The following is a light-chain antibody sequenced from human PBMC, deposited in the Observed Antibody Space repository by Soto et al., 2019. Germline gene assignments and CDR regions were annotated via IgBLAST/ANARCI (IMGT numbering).Light chain of an antibody. V-gene: IGKV1-39*01. Sequence: DIQMTQSPSSLSASVGDRVTITCRASQSISSYLNWYQQKPGKAPKLLIYAASSLQSGVPSRFSGSGSWTDFTLPISSLQPEDFATYYCQQSYSTPLFTFGQGTRLEIK. J-gene: IGKJ5*01. CDR3: QQSYSTPLFT. CDR2: AAS. CDR1: QSISSY.